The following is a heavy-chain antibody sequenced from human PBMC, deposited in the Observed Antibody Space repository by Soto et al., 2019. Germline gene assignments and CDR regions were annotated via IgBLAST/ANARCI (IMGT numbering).Heavy chain of an antibody. V-gene: IGHV4-39*01. CDR2: IYFDENA. CDR3: VRQTITGTHRGYFDY. D-gene: IGHD1-7*01. Sequence: LSLTCTVSGGSITGSDYYRGWIRQPPGKGLEWIGTIYFDENASYNPSLKSRVTLSVDTSKDQFSLNLSSVTAADTAVYYCVRQTITGTHRGYFDYWGQGIMVTVSS. CDR1: GGSITGSDYY. J-gene: IGHJ4*02.